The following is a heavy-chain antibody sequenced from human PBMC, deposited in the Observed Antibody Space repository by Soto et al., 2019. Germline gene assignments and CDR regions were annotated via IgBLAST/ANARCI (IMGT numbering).Heavy chain of an antibody. CDR2: ISRSSASL. CDR1: GLKFSMFG. V-gene: IGHV3-48*02. J-gene: IGHJ5*01. D-gene: IGHD5-18*01. CDR3: ARVKGVTLPGLTYFEF. Sequence: GRSLRLSRVVSGLKFSMFGMNWVRQAPGKGLEWNAYISRSSASLVYGGSVEGRFTISRDNAGNSLYVQMKSLRDEDTAVYKCARVKGVTLPGLTYFEFWCHATLVTGFS.